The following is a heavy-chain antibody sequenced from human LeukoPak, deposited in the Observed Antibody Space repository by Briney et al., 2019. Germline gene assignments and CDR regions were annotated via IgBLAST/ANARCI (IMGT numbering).Heavy chain of an antibody. J-gene: IGHJ4*02. CDR1: GFTFDDYA. Sequence: GRSLRLSCAASGFTFDDYAMHWVRQAPGKGLEWVSGISWNSGSIGYVDSVKGRFTISRDNAKNSLYLQMNSLRAEDTALYYCAKGGEVIQYYFDYWGQGTLVTVSS. CDR2: ISWNSGSI. V-gene: IGHV3-9*01. D-gene: IGHD3-16*02. CDR3: AKGGEVIQYYFDY.